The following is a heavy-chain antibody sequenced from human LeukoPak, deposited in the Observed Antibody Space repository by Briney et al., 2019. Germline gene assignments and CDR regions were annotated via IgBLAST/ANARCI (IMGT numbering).Heavy chain of an antibody. CDR2: IKHDGSEK. V-gene: IGHV3-7*03. CDR3: ARVTSRDPLHY. J-gene: IGHJ4*02. CDR1: GFSFSSYW. D-gene: IGHD2-21*02. Sequence: GGSLRLSCAASGFSFSSYWMSWVRQAPGKGLEWLANIKHDGSEKYYVGSVKGRFTISRDNAKNSLYLQMNSLRAEDTAFYYCARVTSRDPLHYWGQGTLVIVSS.